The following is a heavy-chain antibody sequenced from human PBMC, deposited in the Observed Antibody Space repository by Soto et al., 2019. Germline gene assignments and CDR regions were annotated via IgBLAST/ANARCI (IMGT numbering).Heavy chain of an antibody. CDR1: GGSFSGYY. Sequence: LSLTCAVYGGSFSGYYWSWIRQPPGKGLEWIGEINHSGSTNYNPSLKSRVTISVDTSKNQFSLKLSSVTAADTAVYYCARGRRVRGVIRGNYYYYGMDVWGQGTTVTVSS. D-gene: IGHD3-10*01. J-gene: IGHJ6*02. V-gene: IGHV4-34*01. CDR3: ARGRRVRGVIRGNYYYYGMDV. CDR2: INHSGST.